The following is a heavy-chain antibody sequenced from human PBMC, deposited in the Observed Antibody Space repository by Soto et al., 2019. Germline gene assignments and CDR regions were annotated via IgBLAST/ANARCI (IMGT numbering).Heavy chain of an antibody. V-gene: IGHV3-13*05. CDR2: IGAARDP. J-gene: IGHJ6*02. CDR1: GFAFSTYA. Sequence: EVHLLESGGALEHPGGSLRLSCAASGFAFSTYAMTWVRQAPGKGLEWVSVIGAARDPYYLGSVKGRFTISRENAKNSVYLQMNDLRAGDSAVYYCARAYTGRLPRRADYYYAMDVWGQGTTVTVSS. CDR3: ARAYTGRLPRRADYYYAMDV. D-gene: IGHD2-2*02.